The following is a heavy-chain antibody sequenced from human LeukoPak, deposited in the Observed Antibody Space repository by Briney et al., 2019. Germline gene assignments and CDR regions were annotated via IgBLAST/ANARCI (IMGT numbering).Heavy chain of an antibody. V-gene: IGHV1-2*02. CDR1: GYTFTGYY. Sequence: ASVKVSCTASGYTFTGYYMHWVRQAPGQGLEWMGWINPNSGGTNYAQKFQGRVTMTRDTSISTAYMELSRLRSDDTAVYYCARRCSSTSCYRRLDAFDIWGQGTMVTVSS. D-gene: IGHD2-2*02. CDR3: ARRCSSTSCYRRLDAFDI. J-gene: IGHJ3*02. CDR2: INPNSGGT.